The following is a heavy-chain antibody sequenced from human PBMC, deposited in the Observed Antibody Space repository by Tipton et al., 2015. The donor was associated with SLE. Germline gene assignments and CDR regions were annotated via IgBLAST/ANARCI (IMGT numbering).Heavy chain of an antibody. V-gene: IGHV4-38-2*02. CDR2: VYPCGNT. CDR3: ARDGYDTSGLKAFNI. CDR1: GYSLTSGYY. D-gene: IGHD3-22*01. Sequence: TLSLTCAVSGYSLTSGYYWAWFRPPPGEGLEWIGGVYPCGNTYYSPPLKSRVTLSVNTSKNQFSLKRTSVTAADTAVYYCARDGYDTSGLKAFNIWGQGTMVTVSS. J-gene: IGHJ3*02.